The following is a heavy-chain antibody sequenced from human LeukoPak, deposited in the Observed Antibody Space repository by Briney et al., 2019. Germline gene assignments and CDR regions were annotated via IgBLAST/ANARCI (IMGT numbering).Heavy chain of an antibody. CDR1: GGTFSSYA. J-gene: IGHJ6*03. CDR2: IIPIFGTA. Sequence: GASVKVSCKASGGTFSSYAISWVRQAPGQGLEWMGGIIPIFGTANYAQKFQGRVTITTDESASTAYMELSSLRSEDTAVYYCARSAVGATGYMDVWGKGTTVTVSS. V-gene: IGHV1-69*05. CDR3: ARSAVGATGYMDV. D-gene: IGHD1-26*01.